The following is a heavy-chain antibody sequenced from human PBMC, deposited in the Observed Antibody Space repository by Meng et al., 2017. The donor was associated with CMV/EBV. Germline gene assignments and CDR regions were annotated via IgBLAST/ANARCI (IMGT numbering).Heavy chain of an antibody. CDR2: IIPIFGTA. CDR3: ARDQYSSLRRTGFDP. D-gene: IGHD6-6*01. V-gene: IGHV1-69*05. J-gene: IGHJ5*02. Sequence: SVKVSCKASGGTFSSYAISWVRQANGQGLEWMGGIIPIFGTANYAQKFQGRVTITTDESTSTAYMELSSLRSEDTAVYYCARDQYSSLRRTGFDPWGQGTLVTVSS. CDR1: GGTFSSYA.